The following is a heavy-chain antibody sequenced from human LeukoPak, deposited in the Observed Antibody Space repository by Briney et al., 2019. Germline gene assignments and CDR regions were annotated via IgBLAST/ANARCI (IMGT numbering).Heavy chain of an antibody. Sequence: ASVKLSCKASGHTFISYAIHWVRQAPGQRPEWMGWINVGNGDTNYSQKLQGRVTITRDASAITAYLELNSLRPADTAVYYCTRTLLGATGYFTDYYGMDVWGQGTTVTVS. D-gene: IGHD3/OR15-3a*01. CDR3: TRTLLGATGYFTDYYGMDV. CDR2: INVGNGDT. J-gene: IGHJ6*02. V-gene: IGHV1-3*01. CDR1: GHTFISYA.